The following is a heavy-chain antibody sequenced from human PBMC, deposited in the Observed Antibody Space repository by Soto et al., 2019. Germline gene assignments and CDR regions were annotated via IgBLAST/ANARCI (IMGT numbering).Heavy chain of an antibody. CDR3: ARDQSVLRYFDWLFPLDY. CDR2: ISAYNGNT. J-gene: IGHJ4*02. D-gene: IGHD3-9*01. CDR1: GYTFTSYG. V-gene: IGHV1-18*01. Sequence: ASVKVSCKASGYTFTSYGISWVRQAPGQGLEWMGWISAYNGNTKYAQKFQGRVTITRDTSTSTAYMELSSLRSEDTAVYYCARDQSVLRYFDWLFPLDYWGQGTLVTVSS.